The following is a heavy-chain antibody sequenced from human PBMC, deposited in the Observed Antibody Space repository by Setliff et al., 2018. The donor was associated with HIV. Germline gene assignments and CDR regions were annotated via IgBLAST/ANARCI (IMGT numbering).Heavy chain of an antibody. J-gene: IGHJ6*04. V-gene: IGHV1-2*02. Sequence: ASVKVPCQTSGYMFNIYYMHWVRQVPGQGLEWMGWSNPNPGGTKYAQKFQGRVTMTMDTATTTSYMELGSLTSEDKAGYYCRRGKGVGGVTITGGLDVWGKGTTVTVSS. D-gene: IGHD3-10*01. CDR3: RRGKGVGGVTITGGLDV. CDR1: GYMFNIYY. CDR2: SNPNPGGT.